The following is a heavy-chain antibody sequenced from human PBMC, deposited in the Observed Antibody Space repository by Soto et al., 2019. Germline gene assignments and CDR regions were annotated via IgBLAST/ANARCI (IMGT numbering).Heavy chain of an antibody. D-gene: IGHD2-2*01. J-gene: IGHJ4*02. CDR3: TTDLLTHCSSTSCYLPYYFDY. Sequence: GGSLRLSCAASGFTFSNAWMSWVRQAPGKGLEWVGRIKSKTDGGTTDYAAPVKGRFTISRDDSKNTLYLQMNSLKTEDTAVYYCTTDLLTHCSSTSCYLPYYFDYWGQGTLVTVSS. V-gene: IGHV3-15*01. CDR2: IKSKTDGGTT. CDR1: GFTFSNAW.